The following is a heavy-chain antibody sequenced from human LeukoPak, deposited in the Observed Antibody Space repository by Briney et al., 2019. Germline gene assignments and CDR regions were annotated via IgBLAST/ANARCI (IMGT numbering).Heavy chain of an antibody. CDR3: AKGYGDYVGWFDP. CDR2: TSYSGST. V-gene: IGHV4-59*01. D-gene: IGHD4-17*01. Sequence: SETLSLTCTVSGGSISNYYWMWIRQPPGKGLEWIGHTSYSGSTSFNPSFKSRVTISVDTSKNQFPLKLSSVTAADTAVYYCAKGYGDYVGWFDPWGQGTLVTVSS. J-gene: IGHJ5*02. CDR1: GGSISNYY.